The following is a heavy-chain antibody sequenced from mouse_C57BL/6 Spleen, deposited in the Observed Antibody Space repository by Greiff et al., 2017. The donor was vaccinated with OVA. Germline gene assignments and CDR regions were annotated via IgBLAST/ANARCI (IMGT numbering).Heavy chain of an antibody. D-gene: IGHD2-1*01. V-gene: IGHV1-15*01. CDR3: TRRFYGNYEGYFDV. Sequence: QVQLKESGAELVRPGASVTLSCKASGYTFTDYEMHWVKQTPVHGLEWIGAIDPETGGTAYNQKFKGKAILTADKSSSTAYMELRSLTSEDSAVYYCTRRFYGNYEGYFDVWGTGTTVTVSS. J-gene: IGHJ1*03. CDR1: GYTFTDYE. CDR2: IDPETGGT.